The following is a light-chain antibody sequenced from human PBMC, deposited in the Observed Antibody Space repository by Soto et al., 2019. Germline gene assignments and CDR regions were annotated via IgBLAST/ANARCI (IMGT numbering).Light chain of an antibody. CDR3: QQSYSSPPT. CDR1: QSISNH. CDR2: AAS. V-gene: IGKV1-39*01. Sequence: DIQMTQSPSSLSASVGDRVTITCRASQSISNHLNWYQQKPGKAPKLLIFAASSLQSGVPSRFSGSRSGPDFTLTISSLQPEDFATYYCQQSYSSPPTFGQGSNVDVK. J-gene: IGKJ1*01.